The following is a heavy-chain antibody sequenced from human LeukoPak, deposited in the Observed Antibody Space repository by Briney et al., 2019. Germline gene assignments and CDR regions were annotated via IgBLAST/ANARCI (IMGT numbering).Heavy chain of an antibody. J-gene: IGHJ5*02. D-gene: IGHD5/OR15-5a*01. CDR3: AKDGVYGASA. Sequence: QPGGSLRLSCAASGFTFSSSGMHWVRQAPGKGLEGVAFISYDGSNKYYADSVKGRFTISRDNSKNTLYLQMNSLRAEDTAVYYCAKDGVYGASAWGQGTLVTVSS. CDR1: GFTFSSSG. V-gene: IGHV3-30*02. CDR2: ISYDGSNK.